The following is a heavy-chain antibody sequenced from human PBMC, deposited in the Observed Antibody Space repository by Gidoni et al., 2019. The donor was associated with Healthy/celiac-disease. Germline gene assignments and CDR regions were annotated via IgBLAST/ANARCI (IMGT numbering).Heavy chain of an antibody. CDR2: INPNSGGT. Sequence: QVQLVQSGAEVKKPGASVKVSCKASGYTFTGYSMHWVRQAPGQGLEWMGWINPNSGGTNYAQKFQGRVTMTRDTSISTAYMELSRLRSDDTAVYYCARDRGPWSRDGYNWISLGSYWGQGTLVTVSS. V-gene: IGHV1-2*02. CDR3: ARDRGPWSRDGYNWISLGSY. J-gene: IGHJ4*02. CDR1: GYTFTGYS. D-gene: IGHD5-12*01.